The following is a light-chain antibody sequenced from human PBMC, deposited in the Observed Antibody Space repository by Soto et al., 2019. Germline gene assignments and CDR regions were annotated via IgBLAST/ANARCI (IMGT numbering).Light chain of an antibody. CDR3: QHYNSYSET. Sequence: DIQMTQSPSTLSGSVGDRVTITCRASQTIMSWLAWDQQKPGKAPKLLIYKASTIKSGVPSRFSGSGSGTEFTLTISSLQPDDFATYYCQHYNSYSETFGQGTKVDI. CDR2: KAS. J-gene: IGKJ1*01. CDR1: QTIMSW. V-gene: IGKV1-5*03.